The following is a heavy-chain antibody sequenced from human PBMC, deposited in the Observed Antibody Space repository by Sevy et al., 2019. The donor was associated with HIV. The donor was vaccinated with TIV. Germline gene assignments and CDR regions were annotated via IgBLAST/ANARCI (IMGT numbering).Heavy chain of an antibody. V-gene: IGHV3-30*18. J-gene: IGHJ6*02. CDR2: VSYDGGNR. Sequence: GGSLRLSCAASAFTFSTYAMHWVRQAPGKGLEWVAVVSYDGGNRHYADSVKGRFTISRDNSKNTLYLQMNSLRGEDTAVYYCANNDGGCSGGNCYWATNYYGMDVWGQGTTVTVSS. D-gene: IGHD2-15*01. CDR1: AFTFSTYA. CDR3: ANNDGGCSGGNCYWATNYYGMDV.